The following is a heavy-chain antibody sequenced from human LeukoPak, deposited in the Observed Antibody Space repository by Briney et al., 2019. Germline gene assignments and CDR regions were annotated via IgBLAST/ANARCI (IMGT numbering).Heavy chain of an antibody. CDR1: GFTFSSYS. D-gene: IGHD3-22*01. V-gene: IGHV3-21*01. CDR3: ARDEDSSGCCDY. CDR2: ISSSSSYI. J-gene: IGHJ4*02. Sequence: PGGSLRLSCAASGFTFSSYSMNWVRQAPGKGLEWVSSISSSSSYIYYADSVKGRFTISRDNAKNSLYLQMNSLRAEDTAVYYCARDEDSSGCCDYWGQGTLVTVSS.